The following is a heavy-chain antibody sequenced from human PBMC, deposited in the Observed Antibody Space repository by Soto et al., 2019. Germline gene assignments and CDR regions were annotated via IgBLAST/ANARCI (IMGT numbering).Heavy chain of an antibody. J-gene: IGHJ4*02. V-gene: IGHV3-23*01. CDR1: RLTFRNYA. CDR2: MSGSSSTT. CDR3: AKNQERELPRVIDF. Sequence: CGSLRLSCATSRLTFRNYAMSWARQAPGGGLEWVSSMSGSSSTTYYADSVRGRFTISRDRSKNTLYLQMSSLRAEDTALYYCAKNQERELPRVIDFWGQGTLVTVSS. D-gene: IGHD1-7*01.